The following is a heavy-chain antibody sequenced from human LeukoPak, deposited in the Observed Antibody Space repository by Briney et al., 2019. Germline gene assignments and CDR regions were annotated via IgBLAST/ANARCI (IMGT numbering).Heavy chain of an antibody. J-gene: IGHJ4*02. CDR3: ARVDSRSGSSFSAS. Sequence: GGSLRLSCVASGFDFSRYAMQWVRQAPGKGLEWVAGVSYDGSETYHADSVKGRFTVSRDNSKNTLSLQSDSLKPEDTAVYFCARVDSRSGSSFSASWDQGTLVIVSS. D-gene: IGHD6-13*01. CDR1: GFDFSRYA. V-gene: IGHV3-30-3*01. CDR2: VSYDGSET.